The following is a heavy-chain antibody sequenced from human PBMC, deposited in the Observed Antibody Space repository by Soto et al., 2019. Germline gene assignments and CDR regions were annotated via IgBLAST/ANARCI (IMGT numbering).Heavy chain of an antibody. Sequence: EVQLLESGGGLVQPGGSLRLSCAASGFTFSRYAMSWVRQAPGKGLEWVSAISGSGGSTYYADSVKGRFTISRDNSKNKLYLQMNSLRAEDTAVYYCAKGGGRGYCISTSCWGHGTLVTVSS. CDR1: GFTFSRYA. CDR2: ISGSGGST. J-gene: IGHJ4*01. D-gene: IGHD2-2*01. V-gene: IGHV3-23*01. CDR3: AKGGGRGYCISTSC.